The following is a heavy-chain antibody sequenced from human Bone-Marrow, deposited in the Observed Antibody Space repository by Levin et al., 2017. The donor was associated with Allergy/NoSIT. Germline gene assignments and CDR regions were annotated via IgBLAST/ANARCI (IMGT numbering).Heavy chain of an antibody. CDR1: GGSFSDYY. CDR2: ISHSGNT. Sequence: KTSETLSLSCVVYGGSFSDYYWSWIRQPPGKGLEWIGQISHSGNTNYNPSLKSRVTISVDTSKNQFSLRLNSVTAADTAAYYCARVSAMVRGVRYLRPSAMDVWGQGTTVTVSS. V-gene: IGHV4-34*01. J-gene: IGHJ6*02. D-gene: IGHD3-10*01. CDR3: ARVSAMVRGVRYLRPSAMDV.